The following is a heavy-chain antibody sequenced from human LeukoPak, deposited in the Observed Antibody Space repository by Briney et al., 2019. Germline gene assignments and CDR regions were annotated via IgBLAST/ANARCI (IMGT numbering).Heavy chain of an antibody. CDR2: INEDGSEK. Sequence: GGSLRLSCAASGFTFSTHWMSWVRQAPGKGLEWVANINEDGSEKYYVDSVKGRFTISRDNAKNSLYLQMNSLRAEDTVLYYCARIYYDSSGYRLFDYWGQGTLVTVSS. V-gene: IGHV3-7*02. CDR1: GFTFSTHW. J-gene: IGHJ4*02. D-gene: IGHD3-22*01. CDR3: ARIYYDSSGYRLFDY.